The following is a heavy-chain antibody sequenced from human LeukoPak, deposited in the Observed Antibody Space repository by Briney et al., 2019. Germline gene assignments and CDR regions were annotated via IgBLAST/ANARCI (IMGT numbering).Heavy chain of an antibody. CDR3: ARDPGSGYEEHFDY. J-gene: IGHJ4*02. V-gene: IGHV3-48*03. D-gene: IGHD5-12*01. CDR2: ISSSGSSI. CDR1: GFTFSSYE. Sequence: GGSLRLSCAASGFTFSSYEMNWVRQAPGKGLEWVSYISSSGSSIYYADSVKGRFTISRDNAKDSLYLKMNSLRAEDTAVYYCARDPGSGYEEHFDYWGQGTLVTVSS.